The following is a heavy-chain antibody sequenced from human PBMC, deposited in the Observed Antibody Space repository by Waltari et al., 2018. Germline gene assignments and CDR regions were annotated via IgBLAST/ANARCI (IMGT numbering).Heavy chain of an antibody. V-gene: IGHV3-7*01. CDR1: GCTCSNYG. CDR2: LSQRGNEK. CDR3: ARDLRSWPYYLDY. D-gene: IGHD6-13*01. J-gene: IGHJ4*02. Sequence: EVQLVESGGALVQPGGCLRLSCTASGCTCSNYGMNRVRHAPGRGLEWVASLSQRGNEKYYGDSVRGRFTISRDDAQKSVYLELNSLGADDTAVYYCARDLRSWPYYLDYWGQGTLVTVSS.